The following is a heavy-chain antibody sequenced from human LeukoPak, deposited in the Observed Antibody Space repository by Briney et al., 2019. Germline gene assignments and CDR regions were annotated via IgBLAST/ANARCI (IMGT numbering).Heavy chain of an antibody. CDR3: ARQKNFGDPIDY. CDR2: IYDIGET. J-gene: IGHJ4*02. Sequence: SETLSLTCTISGASITAYYWTWIRQPPGKGLQWIGYIYDIGETNYNPSLKSRVTISLDTSKNQFSPKLRSVTVADTAVYYCARQKNFGDPIDYWAQGTLVTVSS. CDR1: GASITAYY. D-gene: IGHD4-17*01. V-gene: IGHV4-59*01.